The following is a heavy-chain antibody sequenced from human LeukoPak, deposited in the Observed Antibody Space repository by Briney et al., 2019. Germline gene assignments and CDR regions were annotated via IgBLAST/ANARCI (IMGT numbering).Heavy chain of an antibody. CDR1: GFTFSNYE. V-gene: IGHV3-11*06. CDR3: VKGIVVVTARAFDY. Sequence: GGSLRLSCAASGFTFSNYEMNWVRQAPGKGLEWVSYITSSSSYTNYADSVKGRFTISRDNSKNTLYLQMSSLRPEDTAVYYCVKGIVVVTARAFDYWGQGTLVTVSS. CDR2: ITSSSSYT. D-gene: IGHD2-21*02. J-gene: IGHJ4*02.